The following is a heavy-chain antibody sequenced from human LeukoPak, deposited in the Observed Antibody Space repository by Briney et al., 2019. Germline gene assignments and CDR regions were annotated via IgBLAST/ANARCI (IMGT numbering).Heavy chain of an antibody. D-gene: IGHD3-3*02. CDR3: ASLLSVDDY. CDR1: GFTFSSYA. Sequence: GGSLRLSCAASGFTFSSYAMHWVRQAPGKGLEYVSGIGSNGDGTYYANSVKGRFTISRDSSKNTLYLQMGSLRAEDMAVYYCASLLSVDDYWGQGTLVTVSS. V-gene: IGHV3-64*01. CDR2: IGSNGDGT. J-gene: IGHJ4*02.